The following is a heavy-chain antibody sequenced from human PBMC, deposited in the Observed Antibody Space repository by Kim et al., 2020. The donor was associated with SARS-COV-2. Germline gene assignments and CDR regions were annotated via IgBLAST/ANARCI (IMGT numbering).Heavy chain of an antibody. CDR2: IRGDGTST. Sequence: GGSLRLSCAASGFTMRNYWMNWLRQAPGKGLECVSRIRGDGTSTTYADSVKGRFIISRDISKNTLHLQMNSLRVEDTAVYYCARSDWFDPWGQGTLVTVS. V-gene: IGHV3-74*03. D-gene: IGHD3-3*01. CDR1: GFTMRNYW. CDR3: ARSDWFDP. J-gene: IGHJ5*02.